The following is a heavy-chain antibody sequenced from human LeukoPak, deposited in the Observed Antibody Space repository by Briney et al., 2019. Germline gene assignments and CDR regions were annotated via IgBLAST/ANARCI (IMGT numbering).Heavy chain of an antibody. D-gene: IGHD6-19*01. CDR2: IYTSGST. V-gene: IGHV4-4*07. CDR3: ARESSGWPTIYYYYGMDV. CDR1: GGSISSYY. Sequence: SETLSLTCTVSGGSISSYYWSWIRQPAGKGLEWIGRIYTSGSTNYNPSLKSRVTMSVDPSKNQFSLKLSSVTAADTAVYYCARESSGWPTIYYYYGMDVWGQGTTVTVSS. J-gene: IGHJ6*02.